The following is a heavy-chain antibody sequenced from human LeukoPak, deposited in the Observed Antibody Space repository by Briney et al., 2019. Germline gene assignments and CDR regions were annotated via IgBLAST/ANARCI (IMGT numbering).Heavy chain of an antibody. V-gene: IGHV4-59*01. CDR2: IYSSGST. CDR1: GGSISSYY. Sequence: SETLSLTCTVSGGSISSYYWSWIRQPPGKGLEWIGYIYSSGSTNYNPSLKSRLNISVDTSQNQFSLRLSSVTAADTAIYYCARETAIYDAFDIWGQGTMVTVSS. D-gene: IGHD1-14*01. CDR3: ARETAIYDAFDI. J-gene: IGHJ3*02.